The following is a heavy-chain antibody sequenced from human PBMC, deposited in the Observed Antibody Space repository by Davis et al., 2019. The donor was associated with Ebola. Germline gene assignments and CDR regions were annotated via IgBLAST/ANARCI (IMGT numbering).Heavy chain of an antibody. J-gene: IGHJ3*02. CDR2: ISGSGGST. CDR3: ARGAMIVVVPYAFDI. Sequence: GESLKISCAASGFTFSSYAMSWVRQAPGKGLEWVSAISGSGGSTYYPGSVKGRFTISRENAKNSLYLQMNSLRAGDTAVYYCARGAMIVVVPYAFDIWGQGTMVTVSS. CDR1: GFTFSSYA. V-gene: IGHV3-23*01. D-gene: IGHD3-22*01.